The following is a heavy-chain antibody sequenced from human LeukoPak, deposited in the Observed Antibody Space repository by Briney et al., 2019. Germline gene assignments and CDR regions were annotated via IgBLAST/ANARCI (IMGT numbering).Heavy chain of an antibody. CDR2: ISAYNGNT. CDR1: GYTFTSYA. J-gene: IGHJ3*02. CDR3: ARDSGHFWGTMIVVVITDDAFDI. Sequence: ASVKVSCKASGYTFTSYAMNWVRQAPGQGLEWMGWISAYNGNTNYAQKLQGRVTMTTDTSTSTAYMELRSLRSDDTAVYYCARDSGHFWGTMIVVVITDDAFDIWGQGTMVTVSS. V-gene: IGHV1-18*01. D-gene: IGHD3-22*01.